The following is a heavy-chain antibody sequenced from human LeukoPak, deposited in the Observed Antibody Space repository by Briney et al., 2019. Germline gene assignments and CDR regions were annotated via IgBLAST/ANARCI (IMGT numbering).Heavy chain of an antibody. CDR2: ISSSSSYI. V-gene: IGHV3-21*01. Sequence: NPGGSLRLSCAVSGFTFSSYSMNWVRQAPGKGLEWVSSISSSSSYIYYADSVEGRFTISRDNAKNSLYLQMNSLRAEDTAVYYCARDKAKWSGDWGQGTLVAVSS. J-gene: IGHJ4*02. CDR3: ARDKAKWSGD. CDR1: GFTFSSYS. D-gene: IGHD2-8*01.